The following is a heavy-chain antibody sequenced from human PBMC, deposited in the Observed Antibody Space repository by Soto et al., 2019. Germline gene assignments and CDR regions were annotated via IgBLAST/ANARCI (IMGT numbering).Heavy chain of an antibody. J-gene: IGHJ6*02. V-gene: IGHV4-39*01. Sequence: PSETLSLTCTVSGGSISSSSYYWGWIRQPPGKGLEWIGSIYYSGSTYYNPSLKSRVTISVDTSKNQFSLKLSSVTAADTAVYYCAGRAVRGVRIYYYYGMDVWGQGTTVTVSS. D-gene: IGHD3-10*01. CDR3: AGRAVRGVRIYYYYGMDV. CDR2: IYYSGST. CDR1: GGSISSSSYY.